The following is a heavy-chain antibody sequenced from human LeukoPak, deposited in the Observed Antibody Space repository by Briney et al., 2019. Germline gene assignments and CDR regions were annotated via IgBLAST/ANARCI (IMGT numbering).Heavy chain of an antibody. CDR1: GFTFSSYE. CDR3: ARVNSGAVAGTIEPCFDY. Sequence: GGSLRLSCAASGFTFSSYEMNWVRHAPGKRLEWVSYISSSGSTIYYADSVKGRFTISRDNAKNSLYLQMNSLRAEDTAVYYCARVNSGAVAGTIEPCFDYWGQGTLVTVSS. D-gene: IGHD6-19*01. V-gene: IGHV3-48*03. J-gene: IGHJ4*02. CDR2: ISSSGSTI.